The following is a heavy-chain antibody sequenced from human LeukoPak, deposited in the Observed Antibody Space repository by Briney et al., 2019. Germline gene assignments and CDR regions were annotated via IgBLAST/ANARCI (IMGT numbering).Heavy chain of an antibody. D-gene: IGHD6-19*01. Sequence: GGSLRLSCAASGFTFSSYWMSWVRQAPGKGLEWVANIKEDGSEKYYVDSVKGRFTISRDNAKNSLYLQMNSLRAEDTAVYYCAREAVAGTYCFDYWGQGTLVTVSS. CDR1: GFTFSSYW. CDR3: AREAVAGTYCFDY. J-gene: IGHJ4*02. V-gene: IGHV3-7*01. CDR2: IKEDGSEK.